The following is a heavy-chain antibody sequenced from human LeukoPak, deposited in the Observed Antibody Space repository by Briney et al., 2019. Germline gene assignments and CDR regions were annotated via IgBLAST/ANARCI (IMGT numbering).Heavy chain of an antibody. CDR3: ARSTGTTVFSMGVRNYYYYMDV. D-gene: IGHD4-11*01. CDR2: IYTSGGT. J-gene: IGHJ6*03. Sequence: PSETLSLTCTVSGGSISSYYWSWIRQPAGKGLEWIGRIYTSGGTNYNPSLKSRVTMSVDTSKNQFSLKLSSVTAADTAVYYCARSTGTTVFSMGVRNYYYYMDVWGKGTTVTVSS. V-gene: IGHV4-4*07. CDR1: GGSISSYY.